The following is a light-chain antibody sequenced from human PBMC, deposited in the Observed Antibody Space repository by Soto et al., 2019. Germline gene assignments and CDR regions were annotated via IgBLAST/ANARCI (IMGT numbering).Light chain of an antibody. Sequence: EIVLTQSPATLSSFPGDRVTLSCRASQYINTRLAWYQHRPGQAPRLLIYQTSIRAAGIPARFSDSESGKHFTLTISDLQPEDFALYYCHQRQSWPRTFGKGTTVDIK. CDR3: HQRQSWPRT. J-gene: IGKJ1*01. CDR1: QYINTR. V-gene: IGKV3-11*01. CDR2: QTS.